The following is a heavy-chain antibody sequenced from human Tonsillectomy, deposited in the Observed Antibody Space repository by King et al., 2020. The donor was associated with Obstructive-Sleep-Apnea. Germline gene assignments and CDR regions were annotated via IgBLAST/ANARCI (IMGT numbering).Heavy chain of an antibody. J-gene: IGHJ5*02. Sequence: VQLQESGPGLVKPSQTLSLTCTVSGGYITSGDYYWSSIRQPPGKGLEWIGYVYYSGRTYSNPSLKSRVTISVDTSKTQFSLKLSSVTAADTAVYYCARGNYYDSSGYYHRGEWFDPWGQGTLVTVSS. V-gene: IGHV4-30-4*01. CDR2: VYYSGRT. CDR1: GGYITSGDYY. D-gene: IGHD3-22*01. CDR3: ARGNYYDSSGYYHRGEWFDP.